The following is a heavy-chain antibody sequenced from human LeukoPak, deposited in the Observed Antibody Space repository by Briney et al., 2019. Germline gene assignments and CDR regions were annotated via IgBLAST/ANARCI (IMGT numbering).Heavy chain of an antibody. CDR3: ARLVNWGSVYFDY. D-gene: IGHD7-27*01. J-gene: IGHJ4*02. Sequence: TSETLSLTCTVSGGSISSSSYYWGWIRQPPGKGLEWIGSIYYSGSTYYNPSLKGRVTISVDTSKNQFSLKLSSVTAADTAVYYCARLVNWGSVYFDYWGQGTLVTVSS. V-gene: IGHV4-39*01. CDR2: IYYSGST. CDR1: GGSISSSSYY.